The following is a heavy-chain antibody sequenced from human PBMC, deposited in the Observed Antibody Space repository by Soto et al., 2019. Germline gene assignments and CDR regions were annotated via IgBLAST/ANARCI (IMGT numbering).Heavy chain of an antibody. J-gene: IGHJ5*02. CDR2: MNPNSGNT. V-gene: IGHV1-8*01. CDR1: GYTFTSYD. Sequence: QEQLVQSGAEVKKPGASVKVSCKASGYTFTSYDINWVRQATGQGLEWMGWMNPNSGNTGYAQKFQGRVTMTRNTSISTVYMELSSLRSEDTAVYYCARERSAAGTGWFDPWGQGTLVTVSS. D-gene: IGHD6-13*01. CDR3: ARERSAAGTGWFDP.